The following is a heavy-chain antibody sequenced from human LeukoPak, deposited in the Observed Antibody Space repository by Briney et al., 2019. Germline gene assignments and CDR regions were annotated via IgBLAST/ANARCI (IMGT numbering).Heavy chain of an antibody. J-gene: IGHJ5*02. CDR1: GGTFSSYA. V-gene: IGHV1-69*13. CDR2: VIPIFGTA. D-gene: IGHD2-2*02. CDR3: ARVGRYCSSTSCYNNWFDP. Sequence: SVKVSCKASGGTFSSYAISWVRQAPGQGLEWMGGVIPIFGTANYAQKFQGRVTITADESTSTAYMELSSLRSEDTAVYYCARVGRYCSSTSCYNNWFDPWGQGTLVTVSS.